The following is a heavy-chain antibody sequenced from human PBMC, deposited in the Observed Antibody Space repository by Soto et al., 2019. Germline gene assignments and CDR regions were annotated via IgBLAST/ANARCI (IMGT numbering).Heavy chain of an antibody. Sequence: EVQLVESGGGLVKPGGSLRLSCAASGFTFSNAWMSWVRQAPGKGLEWVGRIKSKTDGGTTDYAAPVKGRFTISRDDSKNTLYLQMNSLKTEDTAVYYCTTAGYYDFWSGPLTEYYYMDVWGKGTTVTVSS. D-gene: IGHD3-3*01. CDR1: GFTFSNAW. CDR2: IKSKTDGGTT. V-gene: IGHV3-15*01. J-gene: IGHJ6*03. CDR3: TTAGYYDFWSGPLTEYYYMDV.